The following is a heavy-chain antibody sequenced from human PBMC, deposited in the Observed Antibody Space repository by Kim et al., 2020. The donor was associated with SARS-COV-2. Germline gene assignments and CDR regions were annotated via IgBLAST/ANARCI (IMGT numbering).Heavy chain of an antibody. V-gene: IGHV3-53*01. CDR2: INNDGST. CDR3: ATDTSPRTTPGWFDP. J-gene: IGHJ5*02. D-gene: IGHD1-1*01. CDR1: GFTVSAHY. Sequence: GGSLRLSCAASGFTVSAHYMSWAHQAPGKGLEWVSTINNDGSTYYSDSVKGRFTISRDNSENTLYLQMNSLGADDTAVYYCATDTSPRTTPGWFDPWGQGTLVTVSS.